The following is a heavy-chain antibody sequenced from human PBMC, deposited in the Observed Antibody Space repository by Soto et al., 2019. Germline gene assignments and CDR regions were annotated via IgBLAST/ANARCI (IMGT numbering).Heavy chain of an antibody. CDR1: VISFTNPY. CDR3: ARDNSRTFQAAPGVRKSDTSGWWFGP. CDR2: INPAGSVT. V-gene: IGHV1-46*03. D-gene: IGHD6-13*01. J-gene: IGHJ5*02. Sequence: ASVKASCKASVISFTNPYLQSVLQAPGQGPEWMGVINPAGSVTVYALKLQDRVTVTRDTSTSTVYMELNSLTSEDTAIYYCARDNSRTFQAAPGVRKSDTSGWWFGPW.